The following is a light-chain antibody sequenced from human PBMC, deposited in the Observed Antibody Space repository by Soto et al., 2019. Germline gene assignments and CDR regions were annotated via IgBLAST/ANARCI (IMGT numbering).Light chain of an antibody. V-gene: IGLV1-40*01. Sequence: QSVLTQPPSVSGAPGQRFTISCTGSSSNIGADFDVHWYQHLPGTAPKLLISHNNNRPSGVPDRFSGSKSGTSASLAITGLQADDEAVYYCQSRDSSLSSSWVFGGGTKVTVL. J-gene: IGLJ3*02. CDR2: HNN. CDR3: QSRDSSLSSSWV. CDR1: SSNIGADFD.